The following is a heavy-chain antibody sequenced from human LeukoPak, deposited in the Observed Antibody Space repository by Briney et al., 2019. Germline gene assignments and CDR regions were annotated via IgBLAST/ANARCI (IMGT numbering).Heavy chain of an antibody. CDR1: GFTFSGYS. CDR3: ARDSKGHPLSWDYVWGSYRYTGAFDI. J-gene: IGHJ3*02. CDR2: ISSSSSYI. V-gene: IGHV3-21*01. D-gene: IGHD3-16*02. Sequence: GGSLRLSCAASGFTFSGYSMNWVRQAPGKGLEWVSSISSSSSYIYYADSVKGRFTISRDNAKNSLYLQMNSLRAEDTAVYYCARDSKGHPLSWDYVWGSYRYTGAFDIWGQGTMVTVSS.